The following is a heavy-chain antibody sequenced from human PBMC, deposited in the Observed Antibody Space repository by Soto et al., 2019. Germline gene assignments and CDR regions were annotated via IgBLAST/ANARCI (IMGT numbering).Heavy chain of an antibody. CDR3: AKDYYDILTGYSPYYYYGMDV. J-gene: IGHJ6*02. D-gene: IGHD3-9*01. Sequence: PGGSLRLSCAASVFTFDDYAMHWCRQAPGKGLEWVSGISWNSGSIGYADSVKGRFTISRDNAKNSLYLQMNSLRAEDTALYYCAKDYYDILTGYSPYYYYGMDVWGQGTTVTVSS. V-gene: IGHV3-9*01. CDR2: ISWNSGSI. CDR1: VFTFDDYA.